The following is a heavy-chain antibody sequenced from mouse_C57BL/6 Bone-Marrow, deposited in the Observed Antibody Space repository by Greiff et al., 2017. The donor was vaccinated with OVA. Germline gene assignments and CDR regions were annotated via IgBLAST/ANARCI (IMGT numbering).Heavy chain of an antibody. CDR3: ARPYYYGSSPDV. J-gene: IGHJ1*03. V-gene: IGHV5-6*02. Sequence: DVMLVESGGDLVKPGGSLKLSCAASGFTFSSYGMSWVRQTPDKRLEWVATISSGGSYTYYPDSVKGRFTISRDNAKNTLYLQMSSLKSEDTAMYYCARPYYYGSSPDVWGTGTTVTVSS. D-gene: IGHD1-1*01. CDR2: ISSGGSYT. CDR1: GFTFSSYG.